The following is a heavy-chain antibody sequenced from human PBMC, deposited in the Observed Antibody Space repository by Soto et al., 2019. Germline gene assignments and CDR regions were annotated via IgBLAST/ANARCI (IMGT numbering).Heavy chain of an antibody. CDR2: ISGSGGST. Sequence: VGSLRLSCAASGFTFSGYAMSWVRQAPGKGLEWVSAISGSGGSTYYADSVKGRFTISRDLSKNTLYLQMNSLRAADTAVYYCAKSQPQIDRAVAGLDDWGGGTSVTVYS. D-gene: IGHD6-19*01. V-gene: IGHV3-23*01. J-gene: IGHJ6*04. CDR3: AKSQPQIDRAVAGLDD. CDR1: GFTFSGYA.